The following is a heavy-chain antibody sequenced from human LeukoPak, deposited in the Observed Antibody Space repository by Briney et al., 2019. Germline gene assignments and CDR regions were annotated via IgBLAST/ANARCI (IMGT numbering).Heavy chain of an antibody. CDR1: GASNTSGGYY. CDR2: IYYSGTT. J-gene: IGHJ4*02. Sequence: PSQTLSLTCTVSGASNTSGGYYWSWIRQHPGKGLEWIGYIYYSGTTYYNPSLKSRVTISVDTSKNQFSLKLSSVTAADTAVYYCARGGALTTLGGTPYYFDYWGQGTLVTVSS. D-gene: IGHD4-23*01. V-gene: IGHV4-31*03. CDR3: ARGGALTTLGGTPYYFDY.